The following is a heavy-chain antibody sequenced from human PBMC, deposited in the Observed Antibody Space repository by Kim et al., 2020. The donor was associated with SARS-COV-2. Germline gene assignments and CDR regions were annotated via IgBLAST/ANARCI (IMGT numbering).Heavy chain of an antibody. CDR3: ARWAAQSGAQRASDY. J-gene: IGHJ4*02. CDR1: GFTFDTYA. D-gene: IGHD6-13*01. CDR2: INSNGGST. Sequence: GGSLRVSCAASGFTFDTYAMDWVRQGPGKGLEWVSGINSNGGSTYYADSVKGRFTISRDNSKNTLFLQMNSLRAEDTATYYCARWAAQSGAQRASDYWGQGTVVTVSS. V-gene: IGHV3-23*01.